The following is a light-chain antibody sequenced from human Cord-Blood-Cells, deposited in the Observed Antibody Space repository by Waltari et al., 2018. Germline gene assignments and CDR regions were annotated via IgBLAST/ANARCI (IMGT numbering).Light chain of an antibody. V-gene: IGLV2-11*01. CDR1: SSDVGGYNS. J-gene: IGLJ1*01. Sequence: QSALTQPRSVSGSPGQSVTISCTGTSSDVGGYNSVSWYQQHPGKAPKLMSYDVSKRPSGGPDRFSGSKSVNTASLTISGLQAEDEADYYCCSYAGSYTYVFGTGTKVTVL. CDR2: DVS. CDR3: CSYAGSYTYV.